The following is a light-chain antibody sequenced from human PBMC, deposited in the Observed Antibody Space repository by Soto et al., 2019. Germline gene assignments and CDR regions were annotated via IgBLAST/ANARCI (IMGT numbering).Light chain of an antibody. V-gene: IGKV3-11*01. CDR2: DAS. J-gene: IGKJ5*01. Sequence: EIALTQSPSTLSSSARQRGTLCCRPSQSVSSYLAWYQQKPGQAPRLLIYDASNRATGIPARFSGGGSGTDFTLTINRLEPDDFAVYYCQQFGYWPPRITFGQGTRLEIK. CDR1: QSVSSY. CDR3: QQFGYWPPRIT.